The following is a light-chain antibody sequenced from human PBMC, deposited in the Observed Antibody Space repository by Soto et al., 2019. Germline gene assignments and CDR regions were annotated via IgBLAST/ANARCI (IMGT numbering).Light chain of an antibody. J-gene: IGKJ1*01. Sequence: EIVMTQSPASLSVSPGERAFLSCRASQSVSSSLAWYQQNPGQAPRLLIYGASTRATGIPARFSGSGSGTEFTLAISSLQSEDLAVYYCQQYNKWPETFGQGTKVEIK. V-gene: IGKV3-15*01. CDR1: QSVSSS. CDR2: GAS. CDR3: QQYNKWPET.